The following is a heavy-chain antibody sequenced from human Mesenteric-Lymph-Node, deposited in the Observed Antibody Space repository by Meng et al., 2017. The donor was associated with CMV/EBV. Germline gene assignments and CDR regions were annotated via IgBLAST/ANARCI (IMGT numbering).Heavy chain of an antibody. CDR3: ARLYYYGSGSYYNEGYYYGMDV. CDR2: IYSGGST. Sequence: GESLKISCAASGFTVSSNYMSWVRQAPGKGLEWVSVIYSGGSTYYADSVKGRFTISRDNSKNTLYLQMNSLRAEDTAVYYCARLYYYGSGSYYNEGYYYGMDVWGQGTTVTVSS. D-gene: IGHD3-10*01. J-gene: IGHJ6*02. V-gene: IGHV3-53*01. CDR1: GFTVSSNY.